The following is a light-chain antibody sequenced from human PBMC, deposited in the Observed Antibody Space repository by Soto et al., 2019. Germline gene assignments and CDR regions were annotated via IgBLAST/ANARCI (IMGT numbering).Light chain of an antibody. Sequence: QSALTQPPSASGSFGQSVTISCNGTSNDVGGYNYVSWYQQHPGKAPKLMIYEVSERPSGVPDRFSGSKSGNTASLTVSGLQADDEADYYCSSYSGTNYHYVFGTGTKFTVL. V-gene: IGLV2-8*01. CDR1: SNDVGGYNY. CDR3: SSYSGTNYHYV. CDR2: EVS. J-gene: IGLJ1*01.